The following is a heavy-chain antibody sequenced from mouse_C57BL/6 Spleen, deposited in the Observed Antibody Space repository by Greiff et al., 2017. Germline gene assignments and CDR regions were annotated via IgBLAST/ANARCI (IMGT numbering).Heavy chain of an antibody. CDR3: ARSRHYGSPYYFDY. CDR2: INPNNGGT. Sequence: EVQLQQSGPELVKPGASVKISCKASGYTFTDYYMNWVKQSHGKSLEWIGDINPNNGGTSYNQKFKGKATLTVDKSSSTAYMALRSLTSEDSAVYYCARSRHYGSPYYFDYWGQGTTLTVSS. J-gene: IGHJ2*01. D-gene: IGHD1-1*01. CDR1: GYTFTDYY. V-gene: IGHV1-26*01.